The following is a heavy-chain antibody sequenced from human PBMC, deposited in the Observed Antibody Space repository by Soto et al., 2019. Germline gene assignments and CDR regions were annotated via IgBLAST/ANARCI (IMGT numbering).Heavy chain of an antibody. D-gene: IGHD6-19*01. V-gene: IGHV4-34*01. CDR3: ARGRPRWGWDGSEYYYVMDV. J-gene: IGHJ6*04. CDR1: GFTFSSYY. CDR2: INHSGST. Sequence: GSLSLTCPAYGFTFSSYYMSWIRQAPGKGLEWMGEINHSGSTNYNPSLKSRVTISVDTSKNQFSLKLSSVTAADTAVYYCARGRPRWGWDGSEYYYVMDVGAKGNRGTVPQ.